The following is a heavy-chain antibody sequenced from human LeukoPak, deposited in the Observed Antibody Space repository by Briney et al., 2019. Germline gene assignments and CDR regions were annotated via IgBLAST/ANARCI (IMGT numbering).Heavy chain of an antibody. CDR1: GGSFSGYY. J-gene: IGHJ4*02. V-gene: IGHV4-34*01. Sequence: SETPYLTCAVYGGSFSGYYWSWIRQPPGKGLEWIGEINHSGSTNYNPSLKSRVTISVDTSKNQFSLKLSSVTAADTAVYYCARLRDYSFDCWGQGTLVTVSS. CDR2: INHSGST. CDR3: ARLRDYSFDC. D-gene: IGHD3/OR15-3a*01.